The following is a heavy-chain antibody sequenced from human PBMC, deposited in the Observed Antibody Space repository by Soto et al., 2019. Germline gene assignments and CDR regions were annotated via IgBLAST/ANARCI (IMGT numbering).Heavy chain of an antibody. CDR2: IYHSGST. V-gene: IGHV4-4*02. CDR1: GGSISSSNW. D-gene: IGHD1-7*01. CDR3: ARGYNWNYLVNDYYYGMDV. Sequence: SETLSLTCAVSGGSISSSNWWSWVRQPPGKGLEWIGEIYHSGSTNYNPSLKSRVTISVDKSKNQFSLKLSSVTAADTAVYYCARGYNWNYLVNDYYYGMDVWGQGTTVTSP. J-gene: IGHJ6*02.